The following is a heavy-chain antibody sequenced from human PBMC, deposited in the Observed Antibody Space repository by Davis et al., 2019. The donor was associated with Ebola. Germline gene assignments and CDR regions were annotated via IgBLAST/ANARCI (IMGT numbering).Heavy chain of an antibody. CDR2: IIPILGIA. CDR3: ARGRWKTDYYYYGMDV. D-gene: IGHD5-24*01. Sequence: SVKVSCKASGGTFSSYAISWVRQAPGQGLEWMGRIIPILGIANYAQKFQGRVTITADESTSTAYMELSSLRSEDTAVYYCARGRWKTDYYYYGMDVWGQGTTVTVSS. CDR1: GGTFSSYA. V-gene: IGHV1-69*04. J-gene: IGHJ6*02.